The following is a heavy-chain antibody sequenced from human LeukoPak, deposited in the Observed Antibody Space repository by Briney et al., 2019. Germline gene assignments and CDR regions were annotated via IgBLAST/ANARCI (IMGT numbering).Heavy chain of an antibody. CDR2: IYPTDSTT. CDR3: ARRYYHSSEFDP. J-gene: IGHJ5*02. D-gene: IGHD3-22*01. V-gene: IGHV5-51*01. CDR1: GYGFSNYW. Sequence: GESLKISCKASGYGFSNYWIGWVRQLPGKGLEWMGFIYPTDSTTRYSPSFQGQVTISADKSISTAYLQWSSLKASDTAIYYCARRYYHSSEFDPRGQGTLVTVSS.